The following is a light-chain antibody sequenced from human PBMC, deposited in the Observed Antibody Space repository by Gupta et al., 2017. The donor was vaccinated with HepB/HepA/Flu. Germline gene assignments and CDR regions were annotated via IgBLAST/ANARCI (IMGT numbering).Light chain of an antibody. CDR2: DAS. J-gene: IGKJ5*01. CDR1: QSVSSY. V-gene: IGKV3-11*01. CDR3: QQRSNWPPA. Sequence: EIVLTQSPATLSLSPGERATLSCRASQSVSSYLAWYQQKPGQAPRLLIYDASNRATGIPARFSGSGSGTDFSLTISGLEPEEFAVYYCQQRSNWPPAFGQGTRLEIK.